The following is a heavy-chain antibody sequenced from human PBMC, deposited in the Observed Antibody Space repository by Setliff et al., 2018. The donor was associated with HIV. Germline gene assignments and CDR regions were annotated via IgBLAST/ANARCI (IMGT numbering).Heavy chain of an antibody. V-gene: IGHV4-34*01. CDR2: INHSGTT. CDR1: GGSFSGYH. CDR3: AAFDSGRDV. J-gene: IGHJ4*02. D-gene: IGHD6-19*01. Sequence: KPSETLSLTCAVYGGSFSGYHWSWIRQSPGKGLEWIGEINHSGTTNYNPSLKNRATISVDTSKNQFTLRLTSVTAADTAVYYCAAFDSGRDVWGQGTLVTVSS.